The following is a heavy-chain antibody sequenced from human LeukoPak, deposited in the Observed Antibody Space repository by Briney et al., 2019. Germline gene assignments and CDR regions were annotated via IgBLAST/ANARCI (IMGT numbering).Heavy chain of an antibody. CDR2: INHSGST. V-gene: IGHV4-34*01. Sequence: SETLSLTCAVYGGSFSGYYWSWIRQPPGKGLEWIGEINHSGSTNYNPSLKSRVTISVDTSKNQFSLKLSSVTAADTAVYYCARETVLGVVRTSNGFDYWGQGTLVTVSS. CDR1: GGSFSGYY. D-gene: IGHD2-2*01. J-gene: IGHJ4*02. CDR3: ARETVLGVVRTSNGFDY.